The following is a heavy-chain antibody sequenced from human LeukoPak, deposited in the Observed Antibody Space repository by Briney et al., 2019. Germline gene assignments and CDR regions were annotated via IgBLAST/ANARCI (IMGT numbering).Heavy chain of an antibody. CDR1: GGTFSSYA. V-gene: IGHV1-69*01. D-gene: IGHD3-22*01. J-gene: IGHJ4*02. CDR2: IIPIFGTA. CDR3: AREDDSSGPFDY. Sequence: GASVKVSCKASGGTFSSYAISWVRQAPGHGLEWMGGIIPIFGTANYAQKFQGRVTITADESTSTAYMELSSLRSGDTAVYYCAREDDSSGPFDYWGQGTLVTVSS.